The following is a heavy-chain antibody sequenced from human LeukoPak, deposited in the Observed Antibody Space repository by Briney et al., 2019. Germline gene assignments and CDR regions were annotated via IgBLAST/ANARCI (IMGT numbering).Heavy chain of an antibody. Sequence: GGSLRLSCAASGFTFTSYTMTWVSQAPGKGLEWVASISDTSGVHEEYADSVKGRFTVSRDNSKNMVYVQLNSLRVEDTAVYYCAKVHGTPYWGQGTLVTVSS. V-gene: IGHV3-23*01. D-gene: IGHD1-26*01. CDR2: ISDTSGVHE. CDR3: AKVHGTPY. J-gene: IGHJ4*02. CDR1: GFTFTSYT.